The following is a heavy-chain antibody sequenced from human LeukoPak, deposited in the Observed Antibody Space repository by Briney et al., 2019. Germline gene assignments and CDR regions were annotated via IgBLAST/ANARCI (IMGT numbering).Heavy chain of an antibody. CDR3: AKGGYCSGGSCYHHYFDY. D-gene: IGHD2-15*01. CDR1: GFTFSSYA. CDR2: ISGSGGST. V-gene: IGHV3-23*01. Sequence: PGGSLRLSSAASGFTFSSYAMSWVRQAPGKGLEWVSAISGSGGSTYYADSVKGRFTISRDNSKNTLYLQMNSLRAEDTAVYYCAKGGYCSGGSCYHHYFDYWGQGTLVTVSS. J-gene: IGHJ4*02.